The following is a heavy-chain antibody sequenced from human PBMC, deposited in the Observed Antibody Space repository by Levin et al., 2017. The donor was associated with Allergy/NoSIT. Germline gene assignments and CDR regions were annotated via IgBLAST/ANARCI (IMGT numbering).Heavy chain of an antibody. CDR2: IIPIFGTA. V-gene: IGHV1-69*01. J-gene: IGHJ3*02. CDR3: ARVHGVGLVDAFDI. CDR1: GGTFSSYA. Sequence: KISCKASGGTFSSYAISWVRQAPGQGLEWMGGIIPIFGTANYAQKFQGRVTITADESTSTAYMELSSLRSEDTAVYYCARVHGVGLVDAFDIWGQGTMVTVSS. D-gene: IGHD6-19*01.